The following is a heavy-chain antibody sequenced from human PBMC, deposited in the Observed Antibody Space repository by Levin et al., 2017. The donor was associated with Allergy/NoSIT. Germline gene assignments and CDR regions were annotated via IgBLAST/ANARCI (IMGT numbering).Heavy chain of an antibody. D-gene: IGHD3-10*01. Sequence: SCTVSGGSISSYYWSWIRQPPGKGLEWIGYIYYSGSTNYNPSLKSRVTISVDTSKNQFSLKLSSVTAADTAVYYCARVGGSLLWFGPDYWGQGTLVTVSS. J-gene: IGHJ4*02. CDR2: IYYSGST. V-gene: IGHV4-59*01. CDR3: ARVGGSLLWFGPDY. CDR1: GGSISSYY.